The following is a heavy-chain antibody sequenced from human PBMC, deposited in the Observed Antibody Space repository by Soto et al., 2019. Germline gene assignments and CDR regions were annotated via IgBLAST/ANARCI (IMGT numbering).Heavy chain of an antibody. V-gene: IGHV1-46*01. Sequence: SVKVSCKAPGDTFTSYYLNWGRQAPGQGLEWMGVINPHGGSTKYAQKFQGRITMTRDTSRSTVYMELSSLRSDDTAIYYCARSSGGNFGIIIEGSNWFDPWGQGTLVTVSS. CDR1: GDTFTSYY. CDR2: INPHGGST. D-gene: IGHD3-3*01. CDR3: ARSSGGNFGIIIEGSNWFDP. J-gene: IGHJ5*02.